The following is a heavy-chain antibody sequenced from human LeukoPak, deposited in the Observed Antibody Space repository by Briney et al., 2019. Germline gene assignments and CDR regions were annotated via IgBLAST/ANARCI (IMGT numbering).Heavy chain of an antibody. CDR2: ISSSGSTI. J-gene: IGHJ4*02. CDR1: GFTFSSYE. D-gene: IGHD5-18*01. CDR3: ASSRTERGYSFGYGY. V-gene: IGHV3-48*03. Sequence: PGGSLRLSRAAPGFTFSSYEMNWVRQAPGKGLEWVSFISSSGSTIYYADSVKGRFTISRDNAKNSLYLQMISLRAEDTAFYYCASSRTERGYSFGYGYWGQGTLVTVSS.